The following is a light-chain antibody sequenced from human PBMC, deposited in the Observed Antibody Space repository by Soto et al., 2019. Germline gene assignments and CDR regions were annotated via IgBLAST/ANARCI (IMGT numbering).Light chain of an antibody. J-gene: IGLJ3*02. CDR2: EDH. CDR3: QSYDRSNVV. V-gene: IGLV6-57*02. Sequence: NFMLTQPHSVSESPGKTVTISCTGSSGITASNFVQWLQQRPGSAATAVIYEDHQRPSGVPDRFSGSIDSSSNSASLTFSGLKTEDEADYYCQSYDRSNVVFGGGTQLTVL. CDR1: SGITASNF.